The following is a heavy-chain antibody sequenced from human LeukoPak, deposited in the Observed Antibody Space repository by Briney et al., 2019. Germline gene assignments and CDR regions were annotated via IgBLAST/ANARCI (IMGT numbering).Heavy chain of an antibody. J-gene: IGHJ5*02. CDR1: GFTFSFYT. CDR3: ARDSIPSGIAAARYWFDP. D-gene: IGHD6-13*01. Sequence: PGGSLRLSCAASGFTFSFYTMNWVRQAPGKGLEWVSYISSSGSTIYYADFVKGRFTISRDNAKNSLYLQMNSLRAEDTAVYYCARDSIPSGIAAARYWFDPWGQGTLVTVSS. V-gene: IGHV3-48*04. CDR2: ISSSGSTI.